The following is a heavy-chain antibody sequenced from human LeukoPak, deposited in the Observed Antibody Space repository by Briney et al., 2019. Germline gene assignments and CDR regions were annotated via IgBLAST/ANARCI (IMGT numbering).Heavy chain of an antibody. CDR1: GGSISSYY. CDR2: IYYSGST. Sequence: PSETLSLTCTVSGGSISSYYWSWIRQPPGKGLEWIGYIYYSGSTNYNPSLKSRVTISVDTSKNQFSLKLSSVTAADTAVYYCASHIAVAGFDYWGQGTLVTVSS. J-gene: IGHJ4*02. D-gene: IGHD6-19*01. CDR3: ASHIAVAGFDY. V-gene: IGHV4-59*01.